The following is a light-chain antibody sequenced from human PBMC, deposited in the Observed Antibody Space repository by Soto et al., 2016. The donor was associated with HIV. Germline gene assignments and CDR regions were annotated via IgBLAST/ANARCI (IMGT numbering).Light chain of an antibody. J-gene: IGKJ4*01. V-gene: IGKV1-5*03. CDR1: QSINKW. CDR2: KAS. CDR3: QQAHSFPLT. Sequence: DIQMTQSPSTLSASLGDRVTITCRASQSINKWLAWYQQKPGKAPKLLIYKASSLESGVPSRFSGSGSGTDFTLTISSLQPEDFATYFCQQAHSFPLTFGGETKVEIK.